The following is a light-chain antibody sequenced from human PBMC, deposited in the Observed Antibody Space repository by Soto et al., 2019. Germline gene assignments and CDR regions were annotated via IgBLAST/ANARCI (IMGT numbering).Light chain of an antibody. V-gene: IGLV2-8*01. CDR2: EVS. J-gene: IGLJ2*01. CDR3: SSYAGSNSVV. Sequence: QSALTQPPSASGSPGQSVTISCTGTSSDVGGYNYVSWYQQHPGKAPKLMIYEVSKRPSGVPDRSSGSKSGNTASLTVSGLQAEDEADYYCSSYAGSNSVVFGGGTKVTVL. CDR1: SSDVGGYNY.